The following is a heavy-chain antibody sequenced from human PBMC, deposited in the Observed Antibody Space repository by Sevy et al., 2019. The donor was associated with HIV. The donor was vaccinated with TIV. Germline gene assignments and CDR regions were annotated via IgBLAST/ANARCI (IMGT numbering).Heavy chain of an antibody. Sequence: GGSLRLSCATSGFTFSSYGMHWVRQAPGKGLEWVAVVWSEGSQTFYADSVKGRFTVSRDNSKTTLYLQMNRLRAGDTAIDFWPGGGGPSGGYYYLPPFDSWGQGTLVTVSS. CDR3: PGGGGPSGGYYYLPPFDS. J-gene: IGHJ4*01. CDR1: GFTFSSYG. CDR2: VWSEGSQT. D-gene: IGHD3-10*01. V-gene: IGHV3-33*01.